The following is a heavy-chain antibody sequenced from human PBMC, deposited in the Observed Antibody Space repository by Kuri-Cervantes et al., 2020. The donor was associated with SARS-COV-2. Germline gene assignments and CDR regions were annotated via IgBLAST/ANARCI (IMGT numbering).Heavy chain of an antibody. V-gene: IGHV4-61*02. CDR2: IYTSGST. J-gene: IGHJ3*02. Sequence: LRLSCTVSGGSISSGSYYWSWIRQPAGKGLEWIGRIYTSGSTNYNPSLKSRVTISVDTSKNQFSLKLSSVTAADTAVHYCARGRADIWGQGTMVTVSS. CDR3: ARGRADI. CDR1: GGSISSGSYY.